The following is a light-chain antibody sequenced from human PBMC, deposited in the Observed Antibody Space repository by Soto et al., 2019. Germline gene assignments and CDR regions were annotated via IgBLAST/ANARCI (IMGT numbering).Light chain of an antibody. CDR2: AAS. J-gene: IGKJ5*01. CDR3: QQSYNTPIT. V-gene: IGKV1-39*01. CDR1: QNVFTY. Sequence: DIQMTQSPASLPASVGDSVTITCRASQNVFTYLNWYQHKPGKAPELLIYAASSLQSGGPSRFSGSGSGTDFTLTVSNLHPEDFATYYCQQSYNTPITFGQGTRLEI.